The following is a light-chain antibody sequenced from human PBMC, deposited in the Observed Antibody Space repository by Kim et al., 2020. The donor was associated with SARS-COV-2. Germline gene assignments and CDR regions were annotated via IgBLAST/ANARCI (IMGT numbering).Light chain of an antibody. V-gene: IGKV3-20*01. J-gene: IGKJ4*01. CDR1: QRVSRDC. CDR3: QQYGSSPLT. Sequence: APGEKATLSCRASQRVSRDCVAWYQQKPGQTPRLFIYGASNRATGISDRFSGSGSGTDFTLTISRLEPEDSAVYYCQQYGSSPLTFGGGTKVDIK. CDR2: GAS.